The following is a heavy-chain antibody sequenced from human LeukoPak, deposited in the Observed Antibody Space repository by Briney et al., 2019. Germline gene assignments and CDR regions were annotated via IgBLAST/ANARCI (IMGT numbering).Heavy chain of an antibody. CDR2: INHIGST. V-gene: IGHV4-34*01. CDR1: GGSFSGYY. D-gene: IGHD6-19*01. CDR3: ARSRGVAGPETYYYYYYYMDV. Sequence: PSETLSLTCAVSGGSFSGYYWSWIRPPPGKGLVRMREINHIGSTNYNPSLKSRVTISVDTSKNQFSLKLRSVTASDSAVYYCARSRGVAGPETYYYYYYYMDVWGKGTTVTVSS. J-gene: IGHJ6*03.